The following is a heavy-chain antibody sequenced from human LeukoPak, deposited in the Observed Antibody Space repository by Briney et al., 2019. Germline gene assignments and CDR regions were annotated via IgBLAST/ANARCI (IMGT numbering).Heavy chain of an antibody. V-gene: IGHV4-31*03. CDR3: ASGYSSSADFDY. Sequence: SETLSLTCTVSGGSISSGGYYWSWIRQHPGKGLEWIGYIYYSGSTYYSPSLKSRVTISVDTSKNQFSLKLSSVTAADTAVYYCASGYSSSADFDYWGQGTLVTVSS. CDR2: IYYSGST. J-gene: IGHJ4*02. D-gene: IGHD6-6*01. CDR1: GGSISSGGYY.